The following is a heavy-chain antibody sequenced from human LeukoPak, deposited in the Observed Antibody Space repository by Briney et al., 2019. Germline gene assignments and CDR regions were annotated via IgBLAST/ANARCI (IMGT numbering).Heavy chain of an antibody. J-gene: IGHJ4*02. Sequence: SVKVSCKASGFTFISSAIQWVRQGRGERLEGIGWIVVGSGNTNYAQKLQDRVTITKDMATMTAYMELSSLRSEDTALYYCAAVFFSSTVPYFDHWAQGTLVTVSS. CDR2: IVVGSGNT. CDR1: GFTFISSA. D-gene: IGHD2-2*01. V-gene: IGHV1-58*02. CDR3: AAVFFSSTVPYFDH.